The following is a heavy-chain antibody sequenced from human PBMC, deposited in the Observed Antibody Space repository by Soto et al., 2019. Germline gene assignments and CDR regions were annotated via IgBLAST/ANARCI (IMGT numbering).Heavy chain of an antibody. CDR3: ARDREASIAAAGTVYYYYYMDV. CDR1: GDSVSSNSAA. V-gene: IGHV6-1*01. J-gene: IGHJ6*03. Sequence: SQTLSLTCAISGDSVSSNSAAWNWIRQSPSRGLEWLGRTYYRSKWYNDYAVSVKNRITINPDTSKNQFSLQLNSMTPEDTAVYYCARDREASIAAAGTVYYYYYMDVWGKGTTVTVSS. CDR2: TYYRSKWYN. D-gene: IGHD6-13*01.